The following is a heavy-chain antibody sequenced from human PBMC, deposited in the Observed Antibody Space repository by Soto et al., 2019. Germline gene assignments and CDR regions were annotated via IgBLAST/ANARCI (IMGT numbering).Heavy chain of an antibody. D-gene: IGHD3-22*01. V-gene: IGHV4-34*01. Sequence: SETLSLTCAVYGGSFSGYYWSWIRRPPGKGLEWIGEINHSGSTNYNPSLKSRVTISVDTSKNQFSLKLSSVTAADTAVYYCARGNGIVVVITTFNWFDPWGQGTLVTVSS. CDR1: GGSFSGYY. J-gene: IGHJ5*02. CDR2: INHSGST. CDR3: ARGNGIVVVITTFNWFDP.